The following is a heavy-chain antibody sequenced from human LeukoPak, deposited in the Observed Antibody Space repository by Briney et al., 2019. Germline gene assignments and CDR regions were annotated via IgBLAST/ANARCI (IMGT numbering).Heavy chain of an antibody. D-gene: IGHD2-15*01. CDR1: GFTFSSYW. V-gene: IGHV3-74*01. CDR3: ARSGGCSGGSCYVDAFDI. CDR2: INSDGSRT. J-gene: IGHJ3*02. Sequence: GGSLRLSCAAPGFTFSSYWMHWVRQAPGKGLVWVSRINSDGSRTTYADSVKGRFTISRDNAKNTLYLEMNSLRAGDTAVYYCARSGGCSGGSCYVDAFDIWGQGTMVTVSS.